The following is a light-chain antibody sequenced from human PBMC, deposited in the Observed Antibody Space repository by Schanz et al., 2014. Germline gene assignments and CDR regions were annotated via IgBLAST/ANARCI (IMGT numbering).Light chain of an antibody. CDR2: DDD. CDR3: QVWDSSSDPSCV. V-gene: IGLV3-21*02. J-gene: IGLJ3*02. CDR1: NIGDKS. Sequence: SYELTQPPSVSVAPGQTARLPCGGNNIGDKSVHWYQQKPGQAPVLVLFDDDDRPSWIPERFSGSNSGNTATLTISRVEAGDEADFYCQVWDSSSDPSCVFGGGTKLTVL.